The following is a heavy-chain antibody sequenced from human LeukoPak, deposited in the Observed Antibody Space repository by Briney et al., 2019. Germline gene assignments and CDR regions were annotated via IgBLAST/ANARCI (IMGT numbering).Heavy chain of an antibody. D-gene: IGHD6-19*01. Sequence: GGSLRLSCAASGFTFSSYAMSWVRQAPGKGLEWVSAISGSGGNTYYADSVKGRFTISRDNSKNTLYLQMNSLRAEDTAVYYCAKDLMRRSSGWYNAFDTWGQGTMVTVSS. CDR3: AKDLMRRSSGWYNAFDT. CDR1: GFTFSSYA. J-gene: IGHJ3*02. CDR2: ISGSGGNT. V-gene: IGHV3-23*01.